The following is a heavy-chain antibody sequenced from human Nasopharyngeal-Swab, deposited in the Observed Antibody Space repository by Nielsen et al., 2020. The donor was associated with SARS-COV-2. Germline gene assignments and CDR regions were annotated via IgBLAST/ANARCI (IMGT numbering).Heavy chain of an antibody. J-gene: IGHJ4*02. V-gene: IGHV3-21*01. Sequence: GESLKISCAASGFTFSSYSMNWVRQAPGKGLEWVSSISSSSSYIYYADSVKGRFTISRDNAKNSLYLQMNSLRAEDTAVYYCARRCCSSTSCYIFDYWGQGTLVTVSS. D-gene: IGHD2-2*02. CDR1: GFTFSSYS. CDR2: ISSSSSYI. CDR3: ARRCCSSTSCYIFDY.